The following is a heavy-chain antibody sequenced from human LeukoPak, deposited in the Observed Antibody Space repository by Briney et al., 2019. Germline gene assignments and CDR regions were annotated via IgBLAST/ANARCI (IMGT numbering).Heavy chain of an antibody. V-gene: IGHV3-48*03. Sequence: GGSLRLSCAASGFTLSSYEMNWVRQAPGKGLEWVSYMSSSGNSKHYADSVKGRFIISRDNAKNSLYLQMNSLRAEDTAVYYCAGEMATTSLDAFDYWGQGTLVTVSS. J-gene: IGHJ4*02. D-gene: IGHD5-24*01. CDR1: GFTLSSYE. CDR2: MSSSGNSK. CDR3: AGEMATTSLDAFDY.